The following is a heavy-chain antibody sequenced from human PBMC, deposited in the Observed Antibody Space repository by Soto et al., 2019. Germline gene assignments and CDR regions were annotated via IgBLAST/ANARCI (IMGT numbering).Heavy chain of an antibody. D-gene: IGHD3-10*01. V-gene: IGHV3-53*01. J-gene: IGHJ4*02. CDR3: GITSYGSGSYSDH. Sequence: EVQLVESGGGLIQPGGSLRLSCAASEFPVSSNYMTWVRQAPGKGLEWVSVIYSGGDTYYADSVKGRFTISRDNSKNTLYLQMNSLRAADTAVHRCGITSYGSGSYSDHWGQGTLVTVSS. CDR1: EFPVSSNY. CDR2: IYSGGDT.